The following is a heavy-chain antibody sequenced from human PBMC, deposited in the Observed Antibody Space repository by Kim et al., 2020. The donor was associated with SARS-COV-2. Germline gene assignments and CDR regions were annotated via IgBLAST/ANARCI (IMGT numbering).Heavy chain of an antibody. V-gene: IGHV5-51*01. J-gene: IGHJ6*02. D-gene: IGHD7-27*01. Sequence: SPSLQGQVTISADKSISTAYLQWSSLKASDTAMYYCARLQLGISYYGMDVWGQGTTVTVSS. CDR3: ARLQLGISYYGMDV.